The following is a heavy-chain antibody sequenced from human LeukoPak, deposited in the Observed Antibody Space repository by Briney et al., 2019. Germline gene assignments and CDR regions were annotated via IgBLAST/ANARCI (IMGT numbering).Heavy chain of an antibody. CDR2: IAHHGNDK. CDR3: AKDGSWSCTD. D-gene: IGHD2-8*02. V-gene: IGHV3-30*02. Sequence: GGSLKLSCTPSGFTFSKSAMHWVRQSPGKGLEWVAYIAHHGNDKYYVDSVKGRFIISRDNSRRTLYLQMNSLRPDDTALNYCAKDGSWSCTDWGQGTPVTVSS. CDR1: GFTFSKSA. J-gene: IGHJ4*02.